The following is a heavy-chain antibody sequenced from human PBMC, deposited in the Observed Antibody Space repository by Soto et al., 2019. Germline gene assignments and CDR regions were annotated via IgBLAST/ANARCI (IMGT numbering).Heavy chain of an antibody. Sequence: GGSLRLSCAASGFTVSSNYMSWVRQAPGKGLEWVSVIYSGGSTYYADSVKGRFTISRDNSKNTLYLQMNSLRAEDTAVYYCARDLVLVPAGLPRGRSTDIYYYYGMDVWGQGTTVTVSS. D-gene: IGHD2-2*01. CDR1: GFTVSSNY. CDR3: ARDLVLVPAGLPRGRSTDIYYYYGMDV. CDR2: IYSGGST. J-gene: IGHJ6*02. V-gene: IGHV3-53*01.